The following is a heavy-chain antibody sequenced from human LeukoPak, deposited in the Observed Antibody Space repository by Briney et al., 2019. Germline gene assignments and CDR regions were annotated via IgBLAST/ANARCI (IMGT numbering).Heavy chain of an antibody. CDR1: GFTFDDYA. CDR3: AKGGDGYNPSYYGMDV. V-gene: IGHV3-9*01. CDR2: LSWNSDSI. J-gene: IGHJ6*02. D-gene: IGHD5-24*01. Sequence: QPGGSLRLSCAASGFTFDDYAMHWVRQAPGKGLEWVSSLSWNSDSIDYADSVKGRFTISRDNAKNSLFLQMNSLRAEDTALYYCAKGGDGYNPSYYGMDVWSQGTTVTVSS.